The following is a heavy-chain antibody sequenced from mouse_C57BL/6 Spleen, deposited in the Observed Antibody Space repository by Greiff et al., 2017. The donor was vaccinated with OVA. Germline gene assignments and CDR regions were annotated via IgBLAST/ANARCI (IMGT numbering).Heavy chain of an antibody. CDR3: ARVLYYYGSSWFAY. J-gene: IGHJ3*01. CDR1: GYTFTSYW. D-gene: IGHD1-1*01. V-gene: IGHV1-55*01. CDR2: IYPGSGST. Sequence: QVQLQQPGAELVKPGASVKMSCKASGYTFTSYWITWVKQRPGQGLEWIGDIYPGSGSTNYNEKFKSKATLTVDTSSSTAYMQLSSLTSEDSAVLYEARVLYYYGSSWFAYWGQGTLVTVSA.